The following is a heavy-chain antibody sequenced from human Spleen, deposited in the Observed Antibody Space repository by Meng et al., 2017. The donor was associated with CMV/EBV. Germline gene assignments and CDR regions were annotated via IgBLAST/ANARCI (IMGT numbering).Heavy chain of an antibody. V-gene: IGHV1-46*01. Sequence: SGYTFTDYYIHWVRQAPGQGLEWMGIVNPESGTTDYAQKFQDRVTMTRDTSTSTVYMALSSLRSDDTAVYYCARYYDSTGFPHLDSWGQGTLVTVSS. D-gene: IGHD3-22*01. CDR2: VNPESGTT. CDR3: ARYYDSTGFPHLDS. CDR1: GYTFTDYY. J-gene: IGHJ4*02.